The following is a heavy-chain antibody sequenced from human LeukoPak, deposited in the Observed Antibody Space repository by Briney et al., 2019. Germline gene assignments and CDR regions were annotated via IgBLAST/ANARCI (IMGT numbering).Heavy chain of an antibody. CDR1: GYSISSGYY. CDR3: ATGWSGYYWTT. J-gene: IGHJ5*02. Sequence: SETLSLTCSVSGYSISSGYYWGWIRQPPGKGLEWIGSIYHSGSTYYNTSLKSRVTISVDTSKNQFSLKLNSVTAADTAVYYCATGWSGYYWTTWGQGTLVAVSS. CDR2: IYHSGST. V-gene: IGHV4-38-2*02. D-gene: IGHD3-3*01.